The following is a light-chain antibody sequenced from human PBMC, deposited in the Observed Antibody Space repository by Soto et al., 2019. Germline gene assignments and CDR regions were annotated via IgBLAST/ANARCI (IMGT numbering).Light chain of an antibody. CDR3: ATWDDSLSGPV. J-gene: IGLJ3*02. Sequence: QSVLTQPPSASGTPGQRVTISCSGSSSNIGSNTVNWYQQLPGTAPKLLLYFDSQRPSGVPDRFSGSRSGTSASLAISGLRPEDEADYHCATWDDSLSGPVFGGGTKVTVL. V-gene: IGLV1-44*01. CDR1: SSNIGSNT. CDR2: FDS.